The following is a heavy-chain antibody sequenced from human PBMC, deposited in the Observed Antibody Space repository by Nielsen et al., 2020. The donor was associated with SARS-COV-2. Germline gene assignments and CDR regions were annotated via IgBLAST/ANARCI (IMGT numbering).Heavy chain of an antibody. Sequence: LSLTCAASGFTVSSNYMSWVRQAPGKGLEWVSVIYSGGSTYYADSVKGRFTISRDNSKNTLYLQMNSLRAEDTAVYYCARESVTGTDAFDIWGQGTVVTVSS. V-gene: IGHV3-66*01. J-gene: IGHJ3*02. CDR1: GFTVSSNY. CDR2: IYSGGST. CDR3: ARESVTGTDAFDI. D-gene: IGHD6-19*01.